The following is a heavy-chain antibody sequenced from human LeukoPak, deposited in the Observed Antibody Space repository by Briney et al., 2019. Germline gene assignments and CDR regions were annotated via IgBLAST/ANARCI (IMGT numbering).Heavy chain of an antibody. D-gene: IGHD3-10*01. CDR2: IYYSGST. CDR1: GGSISSTTYY. CDR3: ARDFGGLNAFDY. Sequence: SETLSLTCTVSGGSISSTTYYWGWIRQPPGKGLEWIGSIYYSGSTNYNPSLKSRVTISVDTSKNQFSLKLSSVTAADTAVYYCARDFGGLNAFDYWGQGTLVTVSS. J-gene: IGHJ4*02. V-gene: IGHV4-39*07.